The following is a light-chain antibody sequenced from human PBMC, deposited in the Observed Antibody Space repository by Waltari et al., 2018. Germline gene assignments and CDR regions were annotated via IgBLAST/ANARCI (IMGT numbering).Light chain of an antibody. Sequence: EIVITQSPATLSVSPGERATISRRASQRVSSTLAGYQQQPGQAPRLLPSGASTRATGIPPGPSGSGSGTEFPLTISSLLSEDFAVYYGQQDNNGPPKPFGQRTRVEI. CDR1: QRVSST. V-gene: IGKV3-15*01. J-gene: IGKJ5*01. CDR2: GAS. CDR3: QQDNNGPPKP.